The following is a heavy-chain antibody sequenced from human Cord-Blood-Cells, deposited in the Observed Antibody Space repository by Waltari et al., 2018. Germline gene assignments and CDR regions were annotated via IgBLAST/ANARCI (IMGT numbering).Heavy chain of an antibody. Sequence: QVQLQQWGAGLLKPSETLSLTCAVYGGSFSGYYWSWIRQPPGKGLEWIGEINHSGSTNSHPSLKSRATISVDTSKNQFSLKLSSVTAADTAVYYCARLYYDFWSGYYEYFQHWGQGTLVTVSS. J-gene: IGHJ1*01. D-gene: IGHD3-3*01. CDR2: INHSGST. CDR1: GGSFSGYY. CDR3: ARLYYDFWSGYYEYFQH. V-gene: IGHV4-34*01.